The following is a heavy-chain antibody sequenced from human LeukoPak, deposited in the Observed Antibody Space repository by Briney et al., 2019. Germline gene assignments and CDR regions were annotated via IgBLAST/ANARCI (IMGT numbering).Heavy chain of an antibody. CDR2: INPGNSDT. V-gene: IGHV5-51*01. D-gene: IGHD2-15*01. J-gene: IGHJ3*02. Sequence: GVSLQIPCNASAYSATSYCTGWVGHMPGQGLEWMGFINPGNSDTRYSPSFRGQVTTSADRSISTAYLQWSSLKSSDTAMYYCARPGGYCSGGSCYRGAFDILGQGTMVTVSS. CDR1: AYSATSYC. CDR3: ARPGGYCSGGSCYRGAFDI.